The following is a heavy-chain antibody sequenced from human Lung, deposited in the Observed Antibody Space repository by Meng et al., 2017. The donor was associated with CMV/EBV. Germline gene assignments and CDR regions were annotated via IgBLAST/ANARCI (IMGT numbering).Heavy chain of an antibody. CDR1: GGTFSSYA. CDR3: ERGTGYCSSTSCWSTDDPSYYFDY. D-gene: IGHD2-2*01. V-gene: IGHV1-69*10. Sequence: SVXVSXKASGGTFSSYAISWVRQAPGQGLGWMGGIIPILGIANYAQKFQGRVTITADKSTSTAYMELSSLRSEDTAVYYCERGTGYCSSTSCWSTDDPSYYFDYXGEGTLVTVSS. CDR2: IIPILGIA. J-gene: IGHJ4*02.